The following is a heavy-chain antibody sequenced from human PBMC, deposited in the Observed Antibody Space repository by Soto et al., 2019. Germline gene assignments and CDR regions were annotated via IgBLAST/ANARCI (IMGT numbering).Heavy chain of an antibody. D-gene: IGHD3-3*01. J-gene: IGHJ4*02. CDR2: IYHSGST. CDR1: GYSISSGYY. CDR3: ARVGTIFGVVTAKVFDY. V-gene: IGHV4-38-2*01. Sequence: LSLTCAVSGYSISSGYYWGWIRQPPGKGLEWIGSIYHSGSTYYNPSLKSRVTISVDTSKNQFSLKLSSVTAADTAVYYCARVGTIFGVVTAKVFDYWGQGTLVT.